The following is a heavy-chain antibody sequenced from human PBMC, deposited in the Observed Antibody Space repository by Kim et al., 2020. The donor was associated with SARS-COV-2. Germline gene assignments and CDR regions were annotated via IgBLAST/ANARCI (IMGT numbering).Heavy chain of an antibody. J-gene: IGHJ6*02. CDR3: ARARLHPYYYYYYYGMDV. D-gene: IGHD4-4*01. V-gene: IGHV4-34*01. CDR2: INHSGST. Sequence: SETLSLTCAVYGGSFSGYYWSWIRQPPGKGLEWIGEINHSGSTNYNPSLKSRVTISVDTSKNQFSLKLSSVTAADTAVYYCARARLHPYYYYYYYGMDVCGQGTTVTVSS. CDR1: GGSFSGYY.